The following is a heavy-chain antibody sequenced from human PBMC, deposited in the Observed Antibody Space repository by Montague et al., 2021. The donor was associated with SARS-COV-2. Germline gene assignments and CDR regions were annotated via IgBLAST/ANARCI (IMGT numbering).Heavy chain of an antibody. V-gene: IGHV4-4*02. CDR2: IFHMGNT. CDR3: ARVEGGSHSDY. CDR1: GASISGANW. J-gene: IGHJ4*02. D-gene: IGHD1-26*01. Sequence: SETLSLTCGVSGASISGANWWTWVRQPPGKGLEWIGEIFHMGNTNYNWSLRSRLTISVDKSKNQFSLELRSVTAADTAIYYCARVEGGSHSDYWGQGILATVSS.